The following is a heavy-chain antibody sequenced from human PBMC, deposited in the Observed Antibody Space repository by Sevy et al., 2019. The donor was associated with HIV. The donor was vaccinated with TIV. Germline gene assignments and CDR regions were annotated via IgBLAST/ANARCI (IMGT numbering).Heavy chain of an antibody. CDR2: IKSKTDGGTT. Sequence: GGSLRLSCAASGFTFSNAWMSWVRQAPGKGLEWVGRIKSKTDGGTTDYAAPVKGRFTISRDDSKNTLYLQMNSLKTEDTAVYYCTTDRESCVDGYSGCVYFDYWGQGTLVTVSS. CDR1: GFTFSNAW. D-gene: IGHD5-12*01. V-gene: IGHV3-15*01. CDR3: TTDRESCVDGYSGCVYFDY. J-gene: IGHJ4*02.